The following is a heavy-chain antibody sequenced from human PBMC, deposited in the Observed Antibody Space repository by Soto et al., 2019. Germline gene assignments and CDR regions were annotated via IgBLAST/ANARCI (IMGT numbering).Heavy chain of an antibody. J-gene: IGHJ6*02. CDR2: IYYSGST. Sequence: KSSETLSLTCTVSGGSISSGGYYWSWIRQHPGKGLEWIGYIYYSGSTYYNPSLKSRVTISVDTSKNQFSLKLSSVTAADTAVSYCARDHPRNYYYYGMDVWGQGTTVTVSS. CDR3: ARDHPRNYYYYGMDV. CDR1: GGSISSGGYY. V-gene: IGHV4-31*03.